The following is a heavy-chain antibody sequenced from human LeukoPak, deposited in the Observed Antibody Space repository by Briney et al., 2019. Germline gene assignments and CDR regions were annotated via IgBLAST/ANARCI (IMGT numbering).Heavy chain of an antibody. CDR3: ARLWDSSSSLDY. CDR2: IYYSGGT. Sequence: SETLSLTCTVSGGSISSYYWTWIRQPPGKGLGLEWIGYIYYSGGTNYNPSLKSRVTMSIDTSKNQVSLKLSSVTAADTAVYYCARLWDSSSSLDYWGQGTLVTVSS. D-gene: IGHD6-6*01. J-gene: IGHJ4*02. CDR1: GGSISSYY. V-gene: IGHV4-59*08.